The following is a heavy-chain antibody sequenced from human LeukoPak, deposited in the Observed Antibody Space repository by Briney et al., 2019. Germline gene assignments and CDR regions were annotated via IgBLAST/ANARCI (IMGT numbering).Heavy chain of an antibody. J-gene: IGHJ4*02. D-gene: IGHD3-22*01. CDR2: ISSNGGST. CDR3: ARDRAYYDSSGLIDY. Sequence: PGGSLRLSCAASGFTFSSYAMHWVCQAPGKGLEDVSAISSNGGSTYYANSVKGRFTISRDNSKNTLYLQMGSLRAEDMAVYYCARDRAYYDSSGLIDYWGQGTLVTVSS. V-gene: IGHV3-64*01. CDR1: GFTFSSYA.